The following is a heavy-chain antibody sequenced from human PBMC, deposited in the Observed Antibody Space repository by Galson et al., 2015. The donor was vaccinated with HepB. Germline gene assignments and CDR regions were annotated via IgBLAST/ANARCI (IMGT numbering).Heavy chain of an antibody. Sequence: ETLSLTCTVSGGSISSYYWSWIRQPPGKGLEWIGYIYYSGSTNYNPSLKSRVTISVDTSKNQFSLKLSSVTAADTAVYYCAREHPDVATITTWGQGTLVTVSS. CDR2: IYYSGST. CDR3: AREHPDVATITT. CDR1: GGSISSYY. J-gene: IGHJ4*02. D-gene: IGHD5-24*01. V-gene: IGHV4-59*01.